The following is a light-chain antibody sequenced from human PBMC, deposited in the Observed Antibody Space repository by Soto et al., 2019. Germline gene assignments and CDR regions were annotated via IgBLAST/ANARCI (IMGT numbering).Light chain of an antibody. CDR2: DAS. CDR3: QQYNSYSPRT. V-gene: IGKV1-5*01. J-gene: IGKJ1*01. Sequence: DVQLTQAPSTLSASVGDRVTITCRASQSIGNWLAWYQQKPGKAPNLLIYDASTLENGVPSRFSGSASGTDFTLTISGLQPYDFATYYCQQYNSYSPRTFGQGTKVEFK. CDR1: QSIGNW.